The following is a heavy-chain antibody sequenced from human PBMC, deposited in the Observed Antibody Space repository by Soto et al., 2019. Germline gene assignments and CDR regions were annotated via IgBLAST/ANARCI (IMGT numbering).Heavy chain of an antibody. V-gene: IGHV3-53*01. Sequence: GGSLRLSCAASGFTVSCNYMIWVRQAPGKGLEWVSVIYSGGSTYYADSVKGQFTISRDNSKNTLYLQMNSLRAEDTDVYYCARWGTYYDFSSSYLYYGMDVWGQGTTVTVSS. CDR2: IYSGGST. CDR3: ARWGTYYDFSSSYLYYGMDV. CDR1: GFTVSCNY. D-gene: IGHD3-3*01. J-gene: IGHJ6*02.